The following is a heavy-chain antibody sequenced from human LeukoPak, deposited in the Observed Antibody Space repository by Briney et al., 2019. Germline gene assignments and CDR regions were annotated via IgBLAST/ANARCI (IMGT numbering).Heavy chain of an antibody. D-gene: IGHD2-15*01. V-gene: IGHV3-23*01. J-gene: IGHJ4*02. CDR1: GFTFSDYA. CDR2: LFGNGGGI. Sequence: GGSLRLSCAASGFTFSDYAMSWGPQAPGKSLEWVSGLFGNGGGISYADSVKGRFTISRDNSKSMVFLQMNSLSAEDTAMYYCAKDLVRWDGYCDIGSWGQGTFVTVSS. CDR3: AKDLVRWDGYCDIGS.